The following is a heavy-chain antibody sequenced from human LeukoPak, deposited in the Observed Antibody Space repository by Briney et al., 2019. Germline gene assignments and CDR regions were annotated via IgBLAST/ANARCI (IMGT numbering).Heavy chain of an antibody. J-gene: IGHJ4*02. V-gene: IGHV4-59*12. CDR2: IHYSGST. CDR3: ARGRRATVFLFRLGEDY. D-gene: IGHD3-3*01. Sequence: SETLSLTCAVSGASISSYYWSWIRQPPGKGLEWIGYIHYSGSTNYNPSLKSRVTISVDTSKNQFSLKLSSVTAADTAVYYCARGRRATVFLFRLGEDYWGQGTLVTVSS. CDR1: GASISSYY.